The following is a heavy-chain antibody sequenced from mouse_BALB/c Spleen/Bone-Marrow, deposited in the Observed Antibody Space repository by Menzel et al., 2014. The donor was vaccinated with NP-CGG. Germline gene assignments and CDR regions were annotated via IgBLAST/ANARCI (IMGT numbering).Heavy chain of an antibody. CDR3: TRWGTTVVAYYAMDY. CDR2: IDPSDSYT. CDR1: GYTFTSYW. J-gene: IGHJ4*01. Sequence: QDHVKQSGAELVKPGASVKMSCKASGYTFTSYWMHWVKQRPGQGLEWIGVIDPSDSYTSYNQKFKGKATLTVDPSSSTAYMQLSSLTSEDSAVYYCTRWGTTVVAYYAMDYWGQGTSATVSS. D-gene: IGHD1-1*01. V-gene: IGHV1S127*01.